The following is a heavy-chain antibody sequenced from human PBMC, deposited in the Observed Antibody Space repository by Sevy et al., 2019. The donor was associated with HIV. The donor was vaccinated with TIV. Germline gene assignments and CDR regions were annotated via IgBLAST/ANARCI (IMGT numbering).Heavy chain of an antibody. V-gene: IGHV3-21*06. Sequence: GGSLRLSCAASGFTFSDYYMNWVRQAPGKGLEWVSSISGRSSYIHYADSVGGRFTISRDNAKNSLYLQMNSLRADDTAVYFCARDGGCSSTSCLLYFDSWGQGALVTVSS. CDR1: GFTFSDYY. J-gene: IGHJ4*02. D-gene: IGHD2-2*01. CDR3: ARDGGCSSTSCLLYFDS. CDR2: ISGRSSYI.